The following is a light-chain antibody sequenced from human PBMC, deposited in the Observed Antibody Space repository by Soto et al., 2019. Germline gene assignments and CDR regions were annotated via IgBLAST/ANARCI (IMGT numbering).Light chain of an antibody. V-gene: IGKV3-15*01. Sequence: EMVMTQSPATLSVSLGERATLSCRASQSVRTKLVWYQQKPGQAPRLLIYGASTRATGIPARFSGSGSGTELTLTISNLQNEDCSFCYWQQHDQGWTFGQGTKVEIK. CDR2: GAS. CDR1: QSVRTK. CDR3: QQHDQGWT. J-gene: IGKJ1*01.